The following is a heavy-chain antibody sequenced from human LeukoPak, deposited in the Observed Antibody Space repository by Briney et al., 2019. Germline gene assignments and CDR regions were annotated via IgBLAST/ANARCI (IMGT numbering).Heavy chain of an antibody. CDR2: IVVGSGNT. D-gene: IGHD1-26*01. CDR1: GFTFTSSA. J-gene: IGHJ4*02. Sequence: SVKVSCKASGFTFTSSAMQWVRQARGQRLEWIGWIVVGSGNTNYAQKFQERVAITRDMSTSTAYIELSSLRSEDTAVYYCARDGVGASGNPIDYWGQGTLVTVSS. CDR3: ARDGVGASGNPIDY. V-gene: IGHV1-58*02.